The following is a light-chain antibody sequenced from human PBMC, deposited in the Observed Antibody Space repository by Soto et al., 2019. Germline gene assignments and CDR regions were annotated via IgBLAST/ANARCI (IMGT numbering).Light chain of an antibody. J-gene: IGKJ4*01. V-gene: IGKV1D-16*01. CDR1: QGITNW. Sequence: DIQMTQSPSSVSASVGDRVTITCRASQGITNWLAWYQQKPGKAPKLLIYAASSLQSGVPSRFSGRRSGTEFSLTISSLQPDDYATYYCQQYNTYSPLTFGGGTKVDIK. CDR3: QQYNTYSPLT. CDR2: AAS.